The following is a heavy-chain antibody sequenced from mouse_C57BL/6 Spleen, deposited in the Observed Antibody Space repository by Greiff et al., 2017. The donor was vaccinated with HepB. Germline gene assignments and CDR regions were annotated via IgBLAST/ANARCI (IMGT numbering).Heavy chain of an antibody. D-gene: IGHD1-1*01. J-gene: IGHJ2*01. CDR3: ARGTSYYYEGY. Sequence: QVQLQQPGAELVRPGTSVKLSCKASGYTFTSYWMHWVKQRPGQGLEWIGVIDPSDSYTNYNQKFKGKATLTVDTSSSTAYMQLSSLTSEDSAVYYCARGTSYYYEGYWGQGTTLTVSS. V-gene: IGHV1-59*01. CDR1: GYTFTSYW. CDR2: IDPSDSYT.